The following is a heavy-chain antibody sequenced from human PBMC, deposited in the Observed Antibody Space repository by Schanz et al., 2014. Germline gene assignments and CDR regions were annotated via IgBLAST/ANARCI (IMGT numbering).Heavy chain of an antibody. CDR3: AKNWKDDQKVVRPGWSDGMDV. J-gene: IGHJ6*02. Sequence: EMQLVESGGTLVQPGGSLRLSCAGSELTLSTHAMTWVRQAPGKGLEWVSTVTTGGGAFYADSVKGRFTVSRDNSKNMLFLQMNSLRVEDTAIYYCAKNWKDDQKVVRPGWSDGMDVWGQGTTVTVSS. CDR1: ELTLSTHA. CDR2: VTTGGGA. D-gene: IGHD3-3*01. V-gene: IGHV3-23*04.